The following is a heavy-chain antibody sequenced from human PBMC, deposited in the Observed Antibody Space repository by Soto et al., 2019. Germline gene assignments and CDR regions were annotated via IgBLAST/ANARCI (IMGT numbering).Heavy chain of an antibody. CDR2: INHSGST. CDR1: GGSFSGYY. Sequence: SETLSLTCAVYGGSFSGYYWSWIRQPPGKGLEWIGEINHSGSTNYNPSLKSRVTISVYTSKNQFSLKLSSVTAADTAVYYCARGNWNYWDYYYYMDVWGKGTTVTVSS. CDR3: ARGNWNYWDYYYYMDV. J-gene: IGHJ6*03. V-gene: IGHV4-34*01. D-gene: IGHD1-7*01.